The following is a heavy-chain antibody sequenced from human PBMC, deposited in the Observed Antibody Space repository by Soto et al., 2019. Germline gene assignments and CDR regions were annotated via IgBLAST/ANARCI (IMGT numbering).Heavy chain of an antibody. D-gene: IGHD3-10*01. Sequence: GGSLRLSCAASGFTFSSYGMHWVRQAPGKGLEWVAVISYDGSNKYYADSVKGRFTISRDNSKNMLYLQMNSLRAEDTAVYYCAKDSDTSGSYYNNPDYWGQGTLVTVSS. CDR1: GFTFSSYG. J-gene: IGHJ4*02. CDR3: AKDSDTSGSYYNNPDY. V-gene: IGHV3-30*18. CDR2: ISYDGSNK.